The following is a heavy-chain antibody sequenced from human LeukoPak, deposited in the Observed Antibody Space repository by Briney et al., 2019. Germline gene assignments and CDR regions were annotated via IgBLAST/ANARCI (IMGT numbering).Heavy chain of an antibody. D-gene: IGHD6-13*01. CDR1: GASISSHY. CDR3: ARDFSGNSWYNE. J-gene: IGHJ4*02. V-gene: IGHV4-59*11. CDR2: IYYSGST. Sequence: SETLSLTCAVSGASISSHYWSWIRQPPGKGLEWIGYIYYSGSTNYNPSLKSRVTISLDTSKNQFSLKLSSVTAADTAVYYCARDFSGNSWYNEWGQGTLVTVSS.